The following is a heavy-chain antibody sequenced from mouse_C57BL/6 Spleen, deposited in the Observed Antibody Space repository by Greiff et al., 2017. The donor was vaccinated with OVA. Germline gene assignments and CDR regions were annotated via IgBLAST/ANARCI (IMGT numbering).Heavy chain of an antibody. CDR2: IYPGSGST. CDR1: GYTFTSYW. V-gene: IGHV1-55*01. CDR3: ARGRFYYYGSSYWYFDV. J-gene: IGHJ1*03. Sequence: QVQLQQPGAELVKPGASVKMSCKASGYTFTSYWITWVKQRPGQGLEWIGDIYPGSGSTNYNEKFKSKATLTVDTSSSTAYMQLSSLTSEDSAVSYCARGRFYYYGSSYWYFDVWGTGTTVTVSS. D-gene: IGHD1-1*01.